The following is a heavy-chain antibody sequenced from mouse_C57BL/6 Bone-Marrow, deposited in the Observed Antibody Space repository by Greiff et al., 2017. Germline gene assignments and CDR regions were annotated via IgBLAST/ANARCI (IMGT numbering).Heavy chain of an antibody. Sequence: EVKVVESGGGLVQPGGSLKLSCAASGFTFSDYGMAWVRQAPRKGPEWVAFISNLAYSIYYADTVTGRFTISRENAKNTLYLEMSSLRAEDTAMSYCARDHYYYGSSYDWYFDVWGTGTTVTVSS. V-gene: IGHV5-15*01. J-gene: IGHJ1*03. CDR1: GFTFSDYG. CDR2: ISNLAYSI. D-gene: IGHD1-1*01. CDR3: ARDHYYYGSSYDWYFDV.